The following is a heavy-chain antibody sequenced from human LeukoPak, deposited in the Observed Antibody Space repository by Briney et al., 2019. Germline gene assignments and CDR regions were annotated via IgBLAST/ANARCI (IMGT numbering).Heavy chain of an antibody. Sequence: ASVKVSCTASGYTFTSYAMNWVRQAPGQGLEWMGWINTNTGNPTYAQGFTGRFVFSLDTSVSTAYLQISSLKAEDTAVYYCARDNGDTAMAYYYYYMDVWGKGTTVTVSS. D-gene: IGHD5-18*01. CDR1: GYTFTSYA. J-gene: IGHJ6*03. CDR3: ARDNGDTAMAYYYYYMDV. V-gene: IGHV7-4-1*02. CDR2: INTNTGNP.